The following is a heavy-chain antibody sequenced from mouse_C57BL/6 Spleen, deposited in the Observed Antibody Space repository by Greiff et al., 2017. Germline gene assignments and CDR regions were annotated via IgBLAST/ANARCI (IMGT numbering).Heavy chain of an antibody. CDR1: GFSLTSYG. CDR2: IWSGGST. CDR3: ARGSSLSYWYFDV. J-gene: IGHJ1*03. D-gene: IGHD1-1*01. V-gene: IGHV2-2*01. Sequence: QVQLKQSGPGLVQPSQSLSITCTVSGFSLTSYGVHWVRQSPGKGLEWLGVIWSGGSTDYNAAFISRLSISKDNSKSQVFFKMNSLQADDTAIYYCARGSSLSYWYFDVWGTGTTVTVSS.